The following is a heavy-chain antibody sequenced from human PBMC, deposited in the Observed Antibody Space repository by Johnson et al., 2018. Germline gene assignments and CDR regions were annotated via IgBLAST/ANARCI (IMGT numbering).Heavy chain of an antibody. CDR2: IPPSGST. CDR1: IGSFSGYY. CDR3: SRGRDRSKTWDY. V-gene: IGHV4-34*01. J-gene: IGHJ4*02. D-gene: IGHD3-22*01. Sequence: QVQLQQWGAGLLKPSETLSLTCAVSIGSFSGYYRSWIRQSPGKGLEWIGEIPPSGSTYYNPSLGSRVTISADTSNKQFSLSLGSVTGAETAVYYCSRGRDRSKTWDYWGQGTLVTVSS.